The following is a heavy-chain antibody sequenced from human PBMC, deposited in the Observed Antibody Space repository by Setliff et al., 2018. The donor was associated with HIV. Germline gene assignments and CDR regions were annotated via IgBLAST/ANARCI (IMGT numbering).Heavy chain of an antibody. CDR1: GGSITSGGHY. J-gene: IGHJ5*01. Sequence: SETLSLTCSVSGGSITSGGHYWSWIRHLPGKGLEWIGYIHYTGSNFYNPSLTDRLTLSVDTSDNQSSLKLTSVTAADTAVYYCARGGNSRAAWFDSWGQGTLVTVSS. V-gene: IGHV4-31*02. D-gene: IGHD5-12*01. CDR3: ARGGNSRAAWFDS. CDR2: IHYTGSN.